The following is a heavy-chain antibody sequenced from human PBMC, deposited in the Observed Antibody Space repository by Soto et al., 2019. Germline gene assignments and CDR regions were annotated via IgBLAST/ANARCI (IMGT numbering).Heavy chain of an antibody. CDR1: GYTFTSYY. CDR2: INPSGGST. V-gene: IGHV1-46*01. J-gene: IGHJ4*02. D-gene: IGHD1-26*01. CDR3: AREKAVGATGYYFDY. Sequence: GASLKVSCKASGYTFTSYYMHWVRQAPGQGLEWMGIINPSGGSTSYAQKFQGRVTMTRDTSTSTVYMELSSLRSEDTAVYYCAREKAVGATGYYFDYWGQGTLVTVSS.